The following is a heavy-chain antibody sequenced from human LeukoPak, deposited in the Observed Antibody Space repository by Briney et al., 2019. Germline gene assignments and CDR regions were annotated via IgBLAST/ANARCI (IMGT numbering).Heavy chain of an antibody. V-gene: IGHV3-53*05. CDR1: GFTVSSNY. D-gene: IGHD6-13*01. CDR3: ARPTFYTSSWYWGGFDY. Sequence: GGSLRLSCAASGFTVSSNYMSWVRQAPGKGLEWVSVIYSDGRTYYADSVKGRFTISRDNSKNTLYLQMNSLRAEDTAVYYCARPTFYTSSWYWGGFDYWGQGTLVTVSS. J-gene: IGHJ4*02. CDR2: IYSDGRT.